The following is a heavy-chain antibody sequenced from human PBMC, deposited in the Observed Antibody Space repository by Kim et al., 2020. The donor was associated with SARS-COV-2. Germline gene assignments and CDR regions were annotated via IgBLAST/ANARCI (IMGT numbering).Heavy chain of an antibody. J-gene: IGHJ6*02. D-gene: IGHD3-10*01. CDR2: NSSHGRLT. CDR3: ARGFFRDGFDV. CDR1: RFLLKNFV. Sequence: GVSLRIAFALYRFLLKNFVVNWVRRYEGKFRGWVVRNSSHGRLTNYADAVKDRCTMSRDNAANTLDLKMNSLRAEDTAGYYCARGFFRDGFDVWDQGTTVTVSS. V-gene: IGHV3-74*01.